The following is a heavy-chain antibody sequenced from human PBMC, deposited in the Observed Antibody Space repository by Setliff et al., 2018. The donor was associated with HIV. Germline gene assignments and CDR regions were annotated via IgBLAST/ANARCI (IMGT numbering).Heavy chain of an antibody. J-gene: IGHJ4*02. D-gene: IGHD6-19*01. CDR2: IYTSGST. CDR3: ARRPQWLGHYFDY. Sequence: SETLSLTCTVSGDSVSSRSYYWSWIRQPAGEGLEWLGRIYTSGSTNYNPSFKSRLTMSLDPSKNQFSLKLSSVTAADTAVYYCARRPQWLGHYFDYWGQGTLVTVSS. CDR1: GDSVSSRSYY. V-gene: IGHV4-61*02.